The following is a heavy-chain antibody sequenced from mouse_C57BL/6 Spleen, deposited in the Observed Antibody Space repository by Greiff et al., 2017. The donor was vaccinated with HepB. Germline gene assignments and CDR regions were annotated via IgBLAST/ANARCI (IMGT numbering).Heavy chain of an antibody. D-gene: IGHD1-2*01. CDR2: IHPNSGST. CDR1: GYTFTSYW. Sequence: QVQLQQPGAELVKPGASVKLSCKASGYTFTSYWMHWVKQRPGQGLEWIGMIHPNSGSTNYNEKFKSKATLTVDKSSSTAYMQLSSLTSEDSAVYCCARTHYDGRFAYWGQGTLVTVSA. V-gene: IGHV1-64*01. J-gene: IGHJ3*01. CDR3: ARTHYDGRFAY.